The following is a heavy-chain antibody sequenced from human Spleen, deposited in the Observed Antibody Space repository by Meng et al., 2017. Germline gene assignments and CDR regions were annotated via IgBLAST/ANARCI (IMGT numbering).Heavy chain of an antibody. Sequence: QVQLQESGPGLVKPSQTLSLTCTVPGGSISSGDYYWSWIRQPPGKGLEWIGEIHHSGSTNYNPSLKSRVTISVDTSKIQFSLKLSSVTAADTAVYYCASLSTSWSGADYWGQGTLVTVSS. D-gene: IGHD6-13*01. J-gene: IGHJ4*02. V-gene: IGHV4-30-4*01. CDR3: ASLSTSWSGADY. CDR1: GGSISSGDYY. CDR2: IHHSGST.